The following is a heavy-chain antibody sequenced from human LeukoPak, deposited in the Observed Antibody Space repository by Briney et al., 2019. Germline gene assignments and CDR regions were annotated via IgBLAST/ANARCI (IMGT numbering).Heavy chain of an antibody. Sequence: GGSLRLSCAPSGFTFSSLWMSWDRHAPGEGLEWVANIKQDGSEKYYVDSVKGRFTISRDNAENSLYLQMNSLRAEDTAVYYCARGGYGGSYYGVFYFYYYMDVWGKGTTVSVSS. CDR1: GFTFSSLW. CDR2: IKQDGSEK. D-gene: IGHD1-26*01. J-gene: IGHJ6*03. CDR3: ARGGYGGSYYGVFYFYYYMDV. V-gene: IGHV3-7*01.